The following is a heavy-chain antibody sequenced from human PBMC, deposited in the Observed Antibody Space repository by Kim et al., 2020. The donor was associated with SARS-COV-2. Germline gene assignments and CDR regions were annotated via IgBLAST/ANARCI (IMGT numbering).Heavy chain of an antibody. CDR2: GGT. D-gene: IGHD1-26*01. V-gene: IGHV1-2*02. J-gene: IGHJ4*02. Sequence: GGTNYAQKFQGRVTMTRDTSISKAYMELSRLRSDDTAVYYCARADVGLDYWGQGTLVTVSS. CDR3: ARADVGLDY.